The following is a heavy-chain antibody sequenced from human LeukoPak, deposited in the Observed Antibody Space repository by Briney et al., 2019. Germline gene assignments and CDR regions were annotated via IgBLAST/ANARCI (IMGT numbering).Heavy chain of an antibody. CDR2: IIPIFGTA. D-gene: IGHD3-3*01. V-gene: IGHV1-69*13. J-gene: IGHJ3*02. CDR3: ARDREGSYYDFWSGYPDAFDI. Sequence: SVKVSCKASGYTFTSYYMHWVRQAPGQGLEWMGGIIPIFGTANYAQKFQGRVTITADESTSTAYMELSSLRSEDTAVYYCARDREGSYYDFWSGYPDAFDIWGQGTMVTVSS. CDR1: GYTFTSYY.